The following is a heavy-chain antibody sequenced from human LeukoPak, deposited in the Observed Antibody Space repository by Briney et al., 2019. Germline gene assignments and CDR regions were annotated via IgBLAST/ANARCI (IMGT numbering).Heavy chain of an antibody. CDR3: ARERSYYYDSSGPSPDY. J-gene: IGHJ4*02. D-gene: IGHD3-22*01. CDR2: ISYDGSNK. Sequence: GGSLRLSCAASGFTFSSYAMHWVRQAPGKGLEWVAVISYDGSNKYYADFVKGRFTISRDNSKNTLYLQMNSLRAEDTAVYYCARERSYYYDSSGPSPDYWGQGTLVTVSS. V-gene: IGHV3-30-3*01. CDR1: GFTFSSYA.